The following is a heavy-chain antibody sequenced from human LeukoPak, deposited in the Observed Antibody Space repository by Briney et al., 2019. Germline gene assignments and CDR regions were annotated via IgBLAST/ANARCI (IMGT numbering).Heavy chain of an antibody. Sequence: ASVKVSCKASGYTFTGYYMHWVRQAPGQGLEWMGIINPSGGSTSYAQKFQGRATMTRDMSTSTVYMELSSLRSEDTAVYYCARDEGRIAARPPGYWGQGTLVTVSS. CDR1: GYTFTGYY. J-gene: IGHJ4*02. D-gene: IGHD6-6*01. CDR3: ARDEGRIAARPPGY. V-gene: IGHV1-46*01. CDR2: INPSGGST.